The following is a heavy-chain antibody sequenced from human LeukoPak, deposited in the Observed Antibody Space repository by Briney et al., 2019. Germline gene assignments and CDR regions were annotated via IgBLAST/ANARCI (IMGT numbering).Heavy chain of an antibody. CDR1: GGSISSYY. CDR2: IYYSGST. J-gene: IGHJ3*02. CDR3: ARRTLNAFDI. D-gene: IGHD2-2*01. V-gene: IGHV4-59*08. Sequence: SETLSLTCTVSGGSISSYYWSWIRQPPGKGLEWIGYIYYSGSTNYNPSLKSRVTISVDTSKNQFSLKLSSVTAADTAVYYCARRTLNAFDIWGQGTMVTVSS.